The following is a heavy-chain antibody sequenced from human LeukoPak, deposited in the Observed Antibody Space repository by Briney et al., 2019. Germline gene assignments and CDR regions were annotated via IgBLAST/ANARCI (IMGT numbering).Heavy chain of an antibody. V-gene: IGHV4-59*01. J-gene: IGHJ3*02. CDR3: ARSRSGYSYDHAAFEI. Sequence: SETLSLTCTVSGDSISTYYWSWIRQPPGKGLEWIAYIDYRGSTTYNPSLRSRVTISVDMSRNQFSLKLYSVTAADTAVYYCARSRSGYSYDHAAFEIWGQGTMVTVSS. D-gene: IGHD5-18*01. CDR1: GDSISTYY. CDR2: IDYRGST.